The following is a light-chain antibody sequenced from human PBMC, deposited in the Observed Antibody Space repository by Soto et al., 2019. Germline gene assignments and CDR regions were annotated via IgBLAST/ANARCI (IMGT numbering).Light chain of an antibody. J-gene: IGKJ2*01. CDR2: AGS. V-gene: IGKV1-6*01. CDR1: QDVRKD. Sequence: AVQMTQSPPSLSASVGDRVTITCRASQDVRKDLSWYQVKPGKAPNLLIYAGSTLQSGVPSRFSGSGSGTDFTLTVNSLQPEDSATYYCLQDKSYPFTFGRGTKLQIK. CDR3: LQDKSYPFT.